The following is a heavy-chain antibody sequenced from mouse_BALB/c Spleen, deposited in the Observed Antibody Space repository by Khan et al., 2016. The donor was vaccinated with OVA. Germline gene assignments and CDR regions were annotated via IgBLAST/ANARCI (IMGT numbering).Heavy chain of an antibody. V-gene: IGHV1-4*01. CDR2: INPSNGYT. CDR3: GRDGAYHRNDGWFAY. CDR1: GYTFTSYT. J-gene: IGHJ3*01. Sequence: VQLVESGAELARPGASVKMSCKASGYTFTSYTIHWIKKRPGQGLEWIGYINPSNGYTNYNQKFKDKATLTKDKSSTTAYLQLSSLTSDDSAVYNCGRDGAYHRNDGWFAYWGQGTLVTVSA. D-gene: IGHD2-14*01.